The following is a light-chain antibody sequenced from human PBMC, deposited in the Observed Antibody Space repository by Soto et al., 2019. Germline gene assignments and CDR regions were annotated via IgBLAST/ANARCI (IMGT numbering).Light chain of an antibody. CDR1: TSNIGDSY. V-gene: IGLV1-51*01. J-gene: IGLJ2*01. CDR2: DSS. CDR3: ATWDSGLSAVV. Sequence: QSVLTQPPSVSAAPGQRVTISCSGTTSNIGDSYVAWYQQLPTTAPRLLIYDSSKRPSGTPARFSASKSGTSATLGISGLETGDEGDYFCATWDSGLSAVVFGGGTKLTV.